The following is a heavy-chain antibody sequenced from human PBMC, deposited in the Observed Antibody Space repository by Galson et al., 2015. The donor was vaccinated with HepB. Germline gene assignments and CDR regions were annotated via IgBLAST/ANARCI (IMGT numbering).Heavy chain of an antibody. D-gene: IGHD2-15*01. CDR1: GYTFTDYY. J-gene: IGHJ3*02. CDR2: VDPEDGET. V-gene: IGHV1-69-2*01. Sequence: VKVSCKVSGYTFTDYYMHWVQQAPGKGLEWMGLVDPEDGETIYAEKFQGRVTITADTSTDTAYMELSSLRSEDTAVYYCATAQRVAAYPDAFDIWGQGTMVTVSS. CDR3: ATAQRVAAYPDAFDI.